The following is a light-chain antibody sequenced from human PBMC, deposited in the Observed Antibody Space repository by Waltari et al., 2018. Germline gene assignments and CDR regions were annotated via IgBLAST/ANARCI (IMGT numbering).Light chain of an antibody. CDR3: QQYYGTPPYT. CDR2: WAS. J-gene: IGKJ2*01. CDR1: QSVLYSSNNKNY. V-gene: IGKV4-1*01. Sequence: DIVMTQSPESLAVSLGERATINCKSSQSVLYSSNNKNYLAWYQQKTGQPPKLLIYWASTRESGVPDRFSGSGSGTDFTLTISSLQAGDVAVYYCQQYYGTPPYTFGQGTKLEIK.